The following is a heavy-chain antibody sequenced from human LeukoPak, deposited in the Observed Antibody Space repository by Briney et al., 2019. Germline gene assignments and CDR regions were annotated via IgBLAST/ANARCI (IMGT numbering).Heavy chain of an antibody. CDR3: ARAREKYYYDSSGRGDAFDI. Sequence: PGGSLRLSCAASGFTFSFYWMHWVRQAPGKGLVWVPHINTDGSSTGYADSVKGRFTISRDNAKNTLFLQMNSLRAEDTAVYYCARAREKYYYDSSGRGDAFDIWGQGTMVIVSS. J-gene: IGHJ3*02. D-gene: IGHD3-22*01. V-gene: IGHV3-74*01. CDR1: GFTFSFYW. CDR2: INTDGSST.